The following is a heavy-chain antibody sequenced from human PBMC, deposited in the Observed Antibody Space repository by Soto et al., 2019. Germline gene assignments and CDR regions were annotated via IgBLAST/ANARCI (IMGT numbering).Heavy chain of an antibody. D-gene: IGHD3-10*01. Sequence: GGSLRLSCAASGFTVSSNYMSWVRQAPGKGLEWVSVIYSGGSTYYADSVKGRFTISRDNSKNTLYLQMNSLRAEDTAVYYCARDFSGYYYGMDVWGQGTTVTVSS. CDR1: GFTVSSNY. CDR3: ARDFSGYYYGMDV. V-gene: IGHV3-53*01. CDR2: IYSGGST. J-gene: IGHJ6*02.